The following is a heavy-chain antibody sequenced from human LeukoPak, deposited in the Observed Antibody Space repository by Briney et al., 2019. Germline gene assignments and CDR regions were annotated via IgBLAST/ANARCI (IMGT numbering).Heavy chain of an antibody. CDR1: GGSFSGYH. Sequence: SETLSLTCAVSGGSFSGYHWTWIRQSPGKGLEWIGDINPSGSTYYNPSLKSRLTISVDTSKNQFSLKLRSVTAADTAVYYCARGRHDNTMIVVVMTSVSYYLDVWGKGTTVTVS. D-gene: IGHD3-22*01. V-gene: IGHV4-34*01. CDR2: INPSGST. J-gene: IGHJ6*03. CDR3: ARGRHDNTMIVVVMTSVSYYLDV.